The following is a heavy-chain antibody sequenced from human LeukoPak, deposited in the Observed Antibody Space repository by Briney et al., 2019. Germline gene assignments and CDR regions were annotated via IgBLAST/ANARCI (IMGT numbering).Heavy chain of an antibody. CDR3: ARGVVVETIGVGVGGFDY. CDR2: IIPILGTA. CDR1: GGTFSSYA. D-gene: IGHD3-9*01. V-gene: IGHV1-69*13. J-gene: IGHJ4*02. Sequence: SVKVSCKASGGTFSSYAISWVRQAPGQGLEWMGGIIPILGTANYAQKFQGRVTITADESTSTAYMELSSLRSEDTAVYYCARGVVVETIGVGVGGFDYWGQGTLVTVSS.